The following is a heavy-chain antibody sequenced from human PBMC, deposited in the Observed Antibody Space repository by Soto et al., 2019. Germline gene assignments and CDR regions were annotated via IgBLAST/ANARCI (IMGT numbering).Heavy chain of an antibody. CDR3: AKARDQQWVRLPFDY. CDR2: FSATSENT. CDR1: GFFFSSYT. Sequence: EVQLLESGGGLVQPGGSLRLSCVGSGFFFSSYTMTWVRQAPGKGLEWVSSFSATSENTYYADSMRGRFTISRDNSKNALVLQMNSLTAEDTAMYYCAKARDQQWVRLPFDYWGQGILVIVSS. J-gene: IGHJ4*02. D-gene: IGHD6-19*01. V-gene: IGHV3-23*01.